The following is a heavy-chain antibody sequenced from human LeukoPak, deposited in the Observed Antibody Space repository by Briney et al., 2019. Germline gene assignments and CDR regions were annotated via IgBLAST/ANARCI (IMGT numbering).Heavy chain of an antibody. CDR1: GFTFSDYY. J-gene: IGHJ5*02. V-gene: IGHV3-11*04. D-gene: IGHD3-3*01. Sequence: GGSLRLSCAASGFTFSDYYMSWIRQAPGKGLEWVSFISSSGSTIYYADSVKGRLTISRDNAKNSLYLQMNSLRAEDTAVYYCARDFWSGYYRNWFDPWGQGTLVTVSS. CDR2: ISSSGSTI. CDR3: ARDFWSGYYRNWFDP.